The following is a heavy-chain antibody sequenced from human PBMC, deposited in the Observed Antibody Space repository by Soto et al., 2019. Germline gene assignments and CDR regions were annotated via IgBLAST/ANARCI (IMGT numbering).Heavy chain of an antibody. V-gene: IGHV3-74*01. CDR1: GFTFSSYW. Sequence: GGSLRLSCAASGFTFSSYWMHWVRQAPGKGLVWVSRINSDGSSTSYADSVKGRFTISRDNAKNTLYLQMNSLRAEDTAVYYCASFRHYYYYYMDVWGKGTTVTVSS. J-gene: IGHJ6*03. CDR3: ASFRHYYYYYMDV. CDR2: INSDGSST.